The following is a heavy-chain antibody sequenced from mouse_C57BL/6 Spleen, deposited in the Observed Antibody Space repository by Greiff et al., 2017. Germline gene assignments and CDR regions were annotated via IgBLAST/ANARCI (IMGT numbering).Heavy chain of an antibody. CDR3: ARSEGQRPRDY. CDR1: GYTFTDYY. Sequence: VQLQQSGPELVKPGASVKISCKASGYTFTDYYMNWVKQSHGKSLEWIGDINPNNGGTSYNQKFKGKATLTVDKSFSTAYMELRSLTSEDSAVYYCARSEGQRPRDYWGQGTTLTVSS. D-gene: IGHD3-3*01. J-gene: IGHJ2*01. V-gene: IGHV1-26*01. CDR2: INPNNGGT.